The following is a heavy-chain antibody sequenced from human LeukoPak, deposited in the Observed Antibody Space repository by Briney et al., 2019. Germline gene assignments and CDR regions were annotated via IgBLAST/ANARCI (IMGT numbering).Heavy chain of an antibody. V-gene: IGHV1-2*02. Sequence: ASVKVSCKASGYTFTGYYMHWVRQAPGQGLEWMGWINPNSGGTSYAQKFQGRVTMTRDTSISTAYMELSRLRSDDTAVYYCARDLDNYYDSSGYYIWGQGTLVTVSS. CDR2: INPNSGGT. D-gene: IGHD3-22*01. CDR3: ARDLDNYYDSSGYYI. CDR1: GYTFTGYY. J-gene: IGHJ4*02.